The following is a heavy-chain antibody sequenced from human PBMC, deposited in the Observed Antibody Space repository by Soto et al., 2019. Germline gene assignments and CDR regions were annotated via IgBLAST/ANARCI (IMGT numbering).Heavy chain of an antibody. Sequence: PSETLSLTCAVYGGSFSGYYWSWIRQPPGKGLEWIGEINHSGSTNYNPSLKSRVTISVDTSKNQFSLKLSSVTASDTAMYYCARQRLVTYDYYYYGMDVWGQGTTVTVSS. D-gene: IGHD3-9*01. CDR1: GGSFSGYY. CDR2: INHSGST. V-gene: IGHV4-34*01. J-gene: IGHJ6*02. CDR3: ARQRLVTYDYYYYGMDV.